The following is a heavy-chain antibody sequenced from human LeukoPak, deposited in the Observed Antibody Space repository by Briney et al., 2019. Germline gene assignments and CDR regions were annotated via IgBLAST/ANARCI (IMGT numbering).Heavy chain of an antibody. CDR3: ARDLDSSGLNDAFDI. CDR2: ITPIFGTA. D-gene: IGHD3-22*01. CDR1: GDTFSSYA. J-gene: IGHJ3*02. Sequence: SVKVSCKASGDTFSSYAISWVRQAPGQGLEWMGGITPIFGTANYAQKFQGRVTITTDESTSTAYMELSSLRSEDTAVYYCARDLDSSGLNDAFDIWGQGTMVTVSS. V-gene: IGHV1-69*05.